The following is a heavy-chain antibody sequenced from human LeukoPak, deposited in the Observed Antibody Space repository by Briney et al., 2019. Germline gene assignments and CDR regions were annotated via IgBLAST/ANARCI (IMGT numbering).Heavy chain of an antibody. D-gene: IGHD6-19*01. J-gene: IGHJ5*02. CDR2: IYYSGST. CDR3: ARDRGSSGWSRWWFDP. V-gene: IGHV4-59*13. Sequence: SETLSLTSPVSGGSISGYSWSWIRQPPGRGLEWMGYIYYSGSTNYNPSLKSRVTISVDTSKNQFSLKLSSVTAADTAVYYCARDRGSSGWSRWWFDPWGQGTLVTVSS. CDR1: GGSISGYS.